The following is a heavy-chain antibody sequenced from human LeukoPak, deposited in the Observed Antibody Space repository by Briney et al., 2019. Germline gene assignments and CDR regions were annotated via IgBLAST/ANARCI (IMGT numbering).Heavy chain of an antibody. V-gene: IGHV1-18*01. J-gene: IGHJ5*02. CDR1: GYTFTSYG. CDR3: ANYYGSGSYYWFDP. Sequence: ASVKVSCKASGYTFTSYGISWVRQAPGQGLEWMGWISAYNGNTNYAQKLQGRVTMTTDTSTSTAYMELRSLRSDDTAVYYCANYYGSGSYYWFDPWGQGTLVTVSS. CDR2: ISAYNGNT. D-gene: IGHD3-10*01.